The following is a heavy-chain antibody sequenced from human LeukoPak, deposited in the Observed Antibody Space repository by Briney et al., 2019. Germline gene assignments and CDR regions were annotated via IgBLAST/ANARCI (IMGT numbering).Heavy chain of an antibody. D-gene: IGHD5-18*01. V-gene: IGHV3-7*01. CDR3: ARASLQLWLQYDY. CDR2: IKQDGSEK. CDR1: GFTFSSYW. J-gene: IGHJ4*02. Sequence: PGGSLRLPCAASGFTFSSYWMSWVRQAPGKGLEWVANIKQDGSEKYYVDSVKGRFTISRDNAKNSLYLQMNSLRAEDTAVYYCARASLQLWLQYDYWGQGTLVTVSS.